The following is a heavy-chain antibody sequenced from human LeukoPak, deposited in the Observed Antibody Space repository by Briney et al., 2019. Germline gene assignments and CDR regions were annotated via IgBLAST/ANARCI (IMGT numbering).Heavy chain of an antibody. CDR3: ARGTRGIVLAGEFFDY. Sequence: GGSLRLSCAASGFTFSKYGMHWVRQAPGKGLEWVAVIWYDGSNKYYADSVKGRFTISRDNSKNTLYLQMNSLRAEDTAVYYCARGTRGIVLAGEFFDYWGQGTLVTVSS. CDR2: IWYDGSNK. CDR1: GFTFSKYG. J-gene: IGHJ4*02. D-gene: IGHD6-19*01. V-gene: IGHV3-33*01.